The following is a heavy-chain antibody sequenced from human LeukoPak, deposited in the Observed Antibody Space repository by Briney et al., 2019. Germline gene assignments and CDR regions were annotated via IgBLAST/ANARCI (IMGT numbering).Heavy chain of an antibody. J-gene: IGHJ4*02. CDR2: INSDGSST. Sequence: GGSLRLSCAASGFTFSNYWMHWVRQAPGKGLVWVSRINSDGSSTRYADSVKGRFTISRDNAKNTLYLQMNSLRAEDTAVYYCGRELDWLPTLDYWGQGTLVTVSA. V-gene: IGHV3-74*01. CDR3: GRELDWLPTLDY. D-gene: IGHD3-9*01. CDR1: GFTFSNYW.